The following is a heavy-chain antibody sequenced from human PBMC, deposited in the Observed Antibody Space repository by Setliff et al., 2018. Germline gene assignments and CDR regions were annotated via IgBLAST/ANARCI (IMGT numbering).Heavy chain of an antibody. CDR2: IYPGNSNT. V-gene: IGHV5-51*01. CDR3: AIIDDAIMDLDY. J-gene: IGHJ4*02. D-gene: IGHD3-16*01. Sequence: GESLKISCKGSGYKFTDYWIGWVRLMPGKGLECMGIIYPGNSNTRYSPPFQGQVTISADKAINTAYLQWNSLQASDTAIYYCAIIDDAIMDLDYWGQGTLVTVSS. CDR1: GYKFTDYW.